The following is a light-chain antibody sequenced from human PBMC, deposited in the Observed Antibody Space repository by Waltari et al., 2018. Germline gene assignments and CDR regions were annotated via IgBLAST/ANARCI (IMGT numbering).Light chain of an antibody. CDR1: QSVSDHVNNKNY. CDR2: WAS. Sequence: DIVMTQSPDSLTVSPGERATINCRSSQSVSDHVNNKNYLAWYRQKAGQPPKLLISWASTRAFGLPDRFSSSGSGTEFTLTISSLQPEDVAVYYCQQDYNTPPTFGQGTKVEIK. V-gene: IGKV4-1*01. J-gene: IGKJ1*01. CDR3: QQDYNTPPT.